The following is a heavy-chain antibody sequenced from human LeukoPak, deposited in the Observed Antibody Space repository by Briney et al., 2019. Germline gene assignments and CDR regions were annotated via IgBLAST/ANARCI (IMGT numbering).Heavy chain of an antibody. CDR1: GFTFSNYW. Sequence: PGGSLRLPCAASGFTFSNYWMSWVRQAPGKGLEWVANIEQDGSERYYVDSVKGRFTISRDNAKNSLYLQVNSLRAEDTAVYYCARRLSTTVTTFDYWGQGTLVTVSS. CDR3: ARRLSTTVTTFDY. V-gene: IGHV3-7*01. CDR2: IEQDGSER. D-gene: IGHD4-11*01. J-gene: IGHJ4*02.